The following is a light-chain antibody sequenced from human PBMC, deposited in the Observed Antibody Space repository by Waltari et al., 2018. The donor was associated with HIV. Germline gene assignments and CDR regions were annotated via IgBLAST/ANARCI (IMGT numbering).Light chain of an antibody. CDR1: QSILSNY. CDR3: QQYGTSPLT. V-gene: IGKV3-20*01. Sequence: ELVLTQSPGTLSLSPGERASLSCRASQSILSNYLAWYQQKPGQAPRLLIYDASSRATDIPDRFSGSGSGTDFTLTISGLEPEDFAVYFCQQYGTSPLTFGGGTKVEMK. CDR2: DAS. J-gene: IGKJ4*01.